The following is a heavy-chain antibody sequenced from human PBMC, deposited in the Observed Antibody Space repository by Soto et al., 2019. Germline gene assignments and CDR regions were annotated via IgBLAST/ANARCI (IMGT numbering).Heavy chain of an antibody. J-gene: IGHJ4*02. CDR2: ISGSGGST. CDR3: AKDRYSSSSYYFGY. V-gene: IGHV3-23*01. D-gene: IGHD6-13*01. CDR1: GVPFSSCA. Sequence: PGGSLRLSCSGSGVPFSSCALSWVRQAPGKGLEWVSAISGSGGSTYYADSVKGRFTISRDHSKNTLYLQMHSLRAEDTAVYYCAKDRYSSSSYYFGYWGPGTLVTGSS.